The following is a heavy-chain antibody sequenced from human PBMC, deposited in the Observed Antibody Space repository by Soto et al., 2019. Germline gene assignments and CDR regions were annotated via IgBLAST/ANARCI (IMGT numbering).Heavy chain of an antibody. CDR1: GDSVSSNSAA. D-gene: IGHD3-9*01. Sequence: PSQTLSLTCXISGDSVSSNSAAWNWIRQSPSRGLEWLGRTYYRSKWYSDYAVSVKSRIIINPDTSKNKFSLQLNSVTPADTAVYYCARALMNPHRAFDLWGQGTMVTVSS. CDR3: ARALMNPHRAFDL. CDR2: TYYRSKWYS. J-gene: IGHJ3*01. V-gene: IGHV6-1*01.